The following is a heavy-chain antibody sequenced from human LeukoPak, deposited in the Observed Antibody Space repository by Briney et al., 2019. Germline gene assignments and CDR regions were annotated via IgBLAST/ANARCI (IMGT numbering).Heavy chain of an antibody. CDR3: ARDRREVYKYGSGTFKFGENFFDS. Sequence: ASVKVSCKASGYTFTGYYMHWVRQAPGQGLEWMGWINPNSGGTNYAQKFQGRVTMTRDTSISTAYMELSRLRSDDTALYYCARDRREVYKYGSGTFKFGENFFDSWGQGTLVTVSS. V-gene: IGHV1-2*02. CDR1: GYTFTGYY. J-gene: IGHJ4*02. D-gene: IGHD3-10*01. CDR2: INPNSGGT.